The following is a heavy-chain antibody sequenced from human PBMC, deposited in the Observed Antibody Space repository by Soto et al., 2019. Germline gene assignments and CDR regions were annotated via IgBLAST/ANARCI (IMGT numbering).Heavy chain of an antibody. CDR2: IYYGGSA. Sequence: SETLSLTCTVSGGSISTYYWNWIRQPPGKGLEWIGYIYYGGSANYNPSLKSRVTISVDTSKKQFSLKLSSVTAADTAVYYCARGGHCTNGVCSALDFWGQGTLVTVSS. CDR3: ARGGHCTNGVCSALDF. J-gene: IGHJ4*02. CDR1: GGSISTYY. D-gene: IGHD2-8*01. V-gene: IGHV4-59*08.